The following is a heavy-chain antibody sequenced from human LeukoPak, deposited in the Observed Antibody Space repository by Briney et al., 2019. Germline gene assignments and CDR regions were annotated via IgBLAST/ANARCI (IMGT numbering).Heavy chain of an antibody. J-gene: IGHJ5*02. CDR2: IHYSGNT. Sequence: PSETLSLTCTVSGGAITSDYWSWIRQPPGKGLDWIGYIHYSGNTNYNPSLKSRVIISIDSSKTQFSLKLRSATAADTAVYYCAKVGTVQDGGSWGQGTLVTVSS. D-gene: IGHD1-7*01. V-gene: IGHV4-59*01. CDR1: GGAITSDY. CDR3: AKVGTVQDGGS.